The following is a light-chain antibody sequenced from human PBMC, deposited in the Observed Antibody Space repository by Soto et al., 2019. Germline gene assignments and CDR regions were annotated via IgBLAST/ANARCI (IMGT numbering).Light chain of an antibody. CDR3: MQALQTPPWT. CDR1: QSLLHSVGYNY. Sequence: DIVMTQSPLSLPVTPGEPASISCRSSQSLLHSVGYNYLDWYLQKPGQSPQLLIYLGSNRASGVPDRFSGSGSGTDFTLKISRVEAEDAGVYYCMQALQTPPWTFGQGTKVEIK. V-gene: IGKV2-28*01. CDR2: LGS. J-gene: IGKJ1*01.